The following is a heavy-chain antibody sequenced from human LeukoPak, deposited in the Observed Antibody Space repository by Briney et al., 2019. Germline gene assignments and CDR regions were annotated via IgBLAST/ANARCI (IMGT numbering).Heavy chain of an antibody. CDR2: ISSSGSTR. CDR1: GFTFSDYY. D-gene: IGHD1-26*01. J-gene: IGHJ5*02. Sequence: PGGSLRLSCAASGFTFSDYYMTWFRQTPGKGLEWVSHISSSGSTRYYADSVKGRFTISRDNAKNSLYLQMNSLRAEDTAVYYCARAPRFRLVGVPKGPFDPWGQGTLVTVSS. V-gene: IGHV3-11*01. CDR3: ARAPRFRLVGVPKGPFDP.